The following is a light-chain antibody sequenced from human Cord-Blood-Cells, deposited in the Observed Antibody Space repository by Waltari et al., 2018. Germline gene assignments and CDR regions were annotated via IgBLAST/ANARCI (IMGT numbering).Light chain of an antibody. CDR2: EVS. CDR3: SSYAGSNNWV. Sequence: QSAMTQPPSASGSPGLSVTISCTGTSSDVGGYNYDSWDQQHPGKAPKLMIYEVSKRPSGVPDRFAGSKSGNTASLTVSGLQAEDEADYYCSSYAGSNNWVFGGGTKLTVL. V-gene: IGLV2-8*01. CDR1: SSDVGGYNY. J-gene: IGLJ3*02.